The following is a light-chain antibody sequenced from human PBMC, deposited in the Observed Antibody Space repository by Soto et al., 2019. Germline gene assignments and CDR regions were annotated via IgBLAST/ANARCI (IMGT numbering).Light chain of an antibody. CDR2: DVS. J-gene: IGLJ2*01. V-gene: IGLV2-14*01. CDR1: SSDVGGYNY. Sequence: QPVLTQPASVSGSPGQSITISCTGTSSDVGGYNYVSWYQQHPGKVPKLMIYDVSNRPSGISNRFSGSKSGNTASLTISGLQAEDEADYYCSSFTTSSTVLFGGGTKLTVL. CDR3: SSFTTSSTVL.